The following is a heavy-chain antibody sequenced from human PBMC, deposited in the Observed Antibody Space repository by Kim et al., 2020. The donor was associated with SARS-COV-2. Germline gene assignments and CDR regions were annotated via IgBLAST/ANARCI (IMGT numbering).Heavy chain of an antibody. Sequence: GGSLRLSCAASGFTFSSYAMSWVRQAPGKGLEWVSAISGSGGSTYYADSVKGRFTISRDNSKNTLYLQMNSLRAEDTAVYYCARTQYYDILTGYYEDGMDVWGQGTTVTVSS. CDR3: ARTQYYDILTGYYEDGMDV. J-gene: IGHJ6*02. CDR1: GFTFSSYA. CDR2: ISGSGGST. V-gene: IGHV3-23*01. D-gene: IGHD3-9*01.